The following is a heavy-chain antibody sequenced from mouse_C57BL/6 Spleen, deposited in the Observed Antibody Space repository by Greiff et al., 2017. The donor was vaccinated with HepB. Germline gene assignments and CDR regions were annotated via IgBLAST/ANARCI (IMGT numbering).Heavy chain of an antibody. Sequence: QVQLQQPGAELVKPGASVKMSCKASGYTFTSYWITWVKQRPGQGLEWIGDIYPGSGSTNYYEKLTSKATLTVDTSSSTAYMQLSRLTSEASAVYDCARYYMNYPCAMDYWGQGASVTVSA. D-gene: IGHD2-5*01. V-gene: IGHV1-55*01. CDR2: IYPGSGST. CDR1: GYTFTSYW. J-gene: IGHJ4*01. CDR3: ARYYMNYPCAMDY.